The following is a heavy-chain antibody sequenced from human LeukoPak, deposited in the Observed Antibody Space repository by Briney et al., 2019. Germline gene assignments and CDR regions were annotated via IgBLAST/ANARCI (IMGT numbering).Heavy chain of an antibody. D-gene: IGHD3-9*01. V-gene: IGHV4-34*01. Sequence: ASETLSLTCAVYGGSFSGYYWSWIRQPPGKGLEWIGEINHSGSTNYNPSLKSRVTISVDTSKNQFSLKLSSVTAADTAVYYCARRPGGRFDWLLYSRLSWFDYWGQGTLVTVSS. CDR1: GGSFSGYY. CDR2: INHSGST. CDR3: ARRPGGRFDWLLYSRLSWFDY. J-gene: IGHJ4*02.